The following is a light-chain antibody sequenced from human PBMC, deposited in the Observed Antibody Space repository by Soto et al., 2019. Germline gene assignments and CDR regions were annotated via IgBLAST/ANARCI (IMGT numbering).Light chain of an antibody. Sequence: QSVLTQPPSASGSPGQSVTISRTGTSSDVGGYNYVSWYQQHPGRAPKLMIYEVSKRPSGVPDRFSGSKSGNTASLTVSGLQPEDEADYYCSSYAGSSNLGVFGGGTKLTVL. V-gene: IGLV2-8*01. CDR1: SSDVGGYNY. CDR2: EVS. CDR3: SSYAGSSNLGV. J-gene: IGLJ2*01.